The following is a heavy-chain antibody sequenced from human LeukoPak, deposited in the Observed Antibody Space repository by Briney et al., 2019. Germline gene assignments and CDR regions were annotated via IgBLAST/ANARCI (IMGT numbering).Heavy chain of an antibody. CDR2: INTNTGNP. D-gene: IGHD3-22*01. Sequence: GASVKVSCKASGYTFTGYYMHWVRQAPGQGLEWMGWINTNTGNPTYAQGFTGRFVFSLDTSVSTAYLQISSLKAEDTAVYYCARDRPAGYYDSSGYLNNWFDPWGQGTLVTVSS. CDR1: GYTFTGYY. CDR3: ARDRPAGYYDSSGYLNNWFDP. J-gene: IGHJ5*02. V-gene: IGHV7-4-1*02.